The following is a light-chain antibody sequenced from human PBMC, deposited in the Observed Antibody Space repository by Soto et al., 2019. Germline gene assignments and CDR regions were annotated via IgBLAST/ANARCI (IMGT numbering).Light chain of an antibody. CDR1: SSDVGAYNY. J-gene: IGLJ3*02. V-gene: IGLV2-14*01. Sequence: QSALTQPASVSGSPGQSITISCTGTSSDVGAYNYVSWYQQHPGKAPKLMIYDVSNRPSGVSNRFSGSKSGNTASLTISGLLAEDEADYYCSSYTSSSTWVFGGGTKVTVL. CDR3: SSYTSSSTWV. CDR2: DVS.